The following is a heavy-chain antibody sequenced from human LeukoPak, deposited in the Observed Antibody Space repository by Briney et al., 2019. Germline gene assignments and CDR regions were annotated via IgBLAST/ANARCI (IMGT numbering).Heavy chain of an antibody. V-gene: IGHV4-59*01. D-gene: IGHD4-17*01. J-gene: IGHJ4*02. Sequence: PSETLSLTCTVSGGSISGYYWSWIRQPPGKGLEWIGYIHYSGPTNYNPSLKSRVTISVDTSKKQFSLKLSSVTAADTAVYYCARYGMTSATAWGFDYWGQGTLVTASS. CDR3: ARYGMTSATAWGFDY. CDR2: IHYSGPT. CDR1: GGSISGYY.